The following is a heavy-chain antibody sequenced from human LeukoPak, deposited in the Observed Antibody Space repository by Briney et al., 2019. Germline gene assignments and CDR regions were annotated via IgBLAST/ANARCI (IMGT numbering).Heavy chain of an antibody. V-gene: IGHV3-20*04. CDR1: GFTFDDYG. D-gene: IGHD5-18*01. Sequence: GGSLRLSCAASGFTFDDYGMSWVRQAPGKGLEWVSGINWNGGSTGYADSVKGRFTISRDNAKNSLYLQMNSLRAEVTALYYCAREGREYSYGYYYYYYMDVWGKGTTVTVSS. CDR3: AREGREYSYGYYYYYYMDV. J-gene: IGHJ6*03. CDR2: INWNGGST.